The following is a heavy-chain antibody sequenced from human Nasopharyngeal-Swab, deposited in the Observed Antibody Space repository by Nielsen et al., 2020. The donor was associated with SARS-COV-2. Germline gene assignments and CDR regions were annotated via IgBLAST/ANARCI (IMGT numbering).Heavy chain of an antibody. D-gene: IGHD3-22*01. CDR1: GYSFRTYG. Sequence: GGSLRLSCVASGYSFRTYGMSWVRQAPGKGLEWVAAISGSGDISGSGGSTYYADSVKGRSTISRDNSKNTLYLQLNSLRVEDTALYYCAKDLRVYYFGAFDLWGQGTMVTVSS. CDR2: ISGSGDISGSGGST. CDR3: AKDLRVYYFGAFDL. J-gene: IGHJ3*01. V-gene: IGHV3-23*01.